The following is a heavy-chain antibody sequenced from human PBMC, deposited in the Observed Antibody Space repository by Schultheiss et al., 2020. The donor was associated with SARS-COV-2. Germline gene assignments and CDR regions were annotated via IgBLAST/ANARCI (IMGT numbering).Heavy chain of an antibody. D-gene: IGHD1-26*01. CDR2: IVVGSGNT. Sequence: SVKVSCKASGYTFTSYGISWVRQAPGQGLEWIGWIVVGSGNTNYAQKFQERVTITRDMSTSTAYMELSSLRSEDTAVYYCAEGVGANRNLDYWGQGALVTVSS. CDR3: AEGVGANRNLDY. V-gene: IGHV1-58*02. J-gene: IGHJ4*02. CDR1: GYTFTSYG.